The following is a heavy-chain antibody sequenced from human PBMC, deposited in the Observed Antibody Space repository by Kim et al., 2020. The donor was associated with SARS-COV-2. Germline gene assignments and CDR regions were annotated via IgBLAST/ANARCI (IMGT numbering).Heavy chain of an antibody. CDR3: VKEAAFTTIVVDYYFDY. CDR2: VSYEGRNT. Sequence: GGSLRLSCVASGFTFSNYGMHWVRQAPGKGLEWVGFVSYEGRNTYYAGSVAGRCSISRDNSKNTLYLQMNSLRTEDTALYYCVKEAAFTTIVVDYYFDYWGQGTLVTVSS. J-gene: IGHJ4*02. CDR1: GFTFSNYG. D-gene: IGHD3-22*01. V-gene: IGHV3-30*18.